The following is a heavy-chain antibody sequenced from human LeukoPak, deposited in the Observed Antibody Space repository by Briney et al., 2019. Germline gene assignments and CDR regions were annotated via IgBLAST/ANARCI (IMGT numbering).Heavy chain of an antibody. J-gene: IGHJ4*02. CDR3: ARQDPYFDY. Sequence: SETPSLTCTVSGGSISSSSYYWGWIRQPPGKGLEWIGSIYYSGSTYYNPSLKSRVTISVDTSKNQFSLKLSSVTAADTAVYYCARQDPYFDYWGQGTLVTVSS. CDR2: IYYSGST. V-gene: IGHV4-39*01. CDR1: GGSISSSSYY.